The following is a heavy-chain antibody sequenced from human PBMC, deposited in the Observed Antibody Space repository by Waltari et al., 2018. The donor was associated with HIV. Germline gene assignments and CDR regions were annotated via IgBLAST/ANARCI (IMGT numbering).Heavy chain of an antibody. Sequence: EVQLVESGGGLVQPGGSLRISGAASGFTFSTYSMNWVRQAPGKGLEWVSYISSSSTTIYYAYSVKGRFTISRDNAKNLLYLQMNSLRAEDTAVYYCARDKAVIQPDAFDIWGQGTMVTVSS. CDR1: GFTFSTYS. V-gene: IGHV3-48*04. CDR2: ISSSSTTI. CDR3: ARDKAVIQPDAFDI. D-gene: IGHD2-21*01. J-gene: IGHJ3*02.